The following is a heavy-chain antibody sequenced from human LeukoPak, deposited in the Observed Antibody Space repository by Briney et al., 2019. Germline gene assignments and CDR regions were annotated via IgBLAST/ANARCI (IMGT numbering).Heavy chain of an antibody. Sequence: KPSETLSLTCTVSGYSIRSGYYWGWIRQPPGKGLEWIGSIYHSGSTYYNPSLKSRVTISVDTSKNQFSLKLSSVTAADTAVYYCARDYGAYYFDYSRQGTLVTVSS. CDR2: IYHSGST. J-gene: IGHJ4*02. CDR3: ARDYGAYYFDY. D-gene: IGHD4-17*01. CDR1: GYSIRSGYY. V-gene: IGHV4-38-2*02.